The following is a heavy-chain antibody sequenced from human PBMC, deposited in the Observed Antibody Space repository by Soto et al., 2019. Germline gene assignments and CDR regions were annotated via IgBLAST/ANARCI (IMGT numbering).Heavy chain of an antibody. CDR3: ARARPLYDYVWAD. D-gene: IGHD3-16*01. CDR1: GYTFTSYY. Sequence: QVQLVQSGAEVKKPGASVKVSCKASGYTFTSYYMHWVRQAPGQGLEWMGIINPSGGSTSYAQKFRGRVTMTRDTSTSTVYMELSSLRSEDTAVYYCARARPLYDYVWADWGQGTLVTVSS. V-gene: IGHV1-46*01. CDR2: INPSGGST. J-gene: IGHJ4*02.